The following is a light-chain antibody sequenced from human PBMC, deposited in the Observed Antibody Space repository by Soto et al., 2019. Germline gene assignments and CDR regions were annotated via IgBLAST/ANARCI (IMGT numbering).Light chain of an antibody. V-gene: IGKV3-15*01. CDR2: GAS. J-gene: IGKJ5*01. Sequence: EIVMTQSPATLSVSPGERATLSGRDSQSVSSNLAWYREKPGQAPRLLXYGASTRANGIPARFSGSGSGTELTLTISSLQSEDFAVYVCQQYNNWPPITFGQGTRLEIK. CDR3: QQYNNWPPIT. CDR1: QSVSSN.